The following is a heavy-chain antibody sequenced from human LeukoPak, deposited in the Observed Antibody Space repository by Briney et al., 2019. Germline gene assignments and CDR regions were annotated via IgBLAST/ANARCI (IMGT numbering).Heavy chain of an antibody. D-gene: IGHD3-10*01. CDR1: GFTFSSYA. CDR2: ISGSGGST. J-gene: IGHJ4*02. V-gene: IGHV3-23*01. Sequence: PGGSLRLSCAASGFTFSSYAMSWVRQAPGKGLEWVSAISGSGGSTYYADSVKGRFTISRDNSKNTLYLQMSSLRAEDTAVYYCANYGSGTYAYDYWGQGTLVTVSS. CDR3: ANYGSGTYAYDY.